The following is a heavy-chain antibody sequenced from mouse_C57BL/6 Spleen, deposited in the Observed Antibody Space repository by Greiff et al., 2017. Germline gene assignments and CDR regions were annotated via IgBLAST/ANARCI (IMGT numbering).Heavy chain of an antibody. D-gene: IGHD2-1*01. CDR3: ARDYGKYPYYFDY. V-gene: IGHV1-64*01. Sequence: QVQLQQPGPELVKPGASVKLSCKASGYTFTSYWMHWVKQSPGQGLEWIGIIHPNSGSTNYNEKFKSKATLTVDKSSSTAYMQLSSLTSEDSAVYDCARDYGKYPYYFDYWGQGTTLTVSS. J-gene: IGHJ2*01. CDR1: GYTFTSYW. CDR2: IHPNSGST.